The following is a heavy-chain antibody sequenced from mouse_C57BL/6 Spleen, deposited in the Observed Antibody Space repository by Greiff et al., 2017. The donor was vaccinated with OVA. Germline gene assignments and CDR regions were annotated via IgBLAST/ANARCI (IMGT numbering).Heavy chain of an antibody. J-gene: IGHJ4*01. Sequence: EVQLVESGGGLVKPGGSLKLSCAASGFTFSDYGMHWVRPAPEKGLEWVAYISSGSSTIYYADTVKGRFTISRDTARNTLFLQMTKLRSVDTAMYYGARRITTLVIDYWGQGTSVTVAS. D-gene: IGHD1-1*01. V-gene: IGHV5-17*01. CDR1: GFTFSDYG. CDR2: ISSGSSTI. CDR3: ARRITTLVIDY.